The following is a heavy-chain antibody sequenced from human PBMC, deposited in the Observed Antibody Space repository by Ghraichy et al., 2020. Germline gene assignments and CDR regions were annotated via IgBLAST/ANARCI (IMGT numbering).Heavy chain of an antibody. V-gene: IGHV4-30-2*01. D-gene: IGHD3-3*01. CDR1: GGSISSGGYS. J-gene: IGHJ6*02. CDR2: IYHSGST. Sequence: SETLSLTCAVSGGSISSGGYSWSWIRQPPGKGLEWIGYIYHSGSTYYNPSLKSRVTISVDRSKNQFSLKLSSVTAADTAVYYCVRGSGGPDYDFSGYYGMDVWGQGTTVTVSS. CDR3: VRGSGGPDYDFSGYYGMDV.